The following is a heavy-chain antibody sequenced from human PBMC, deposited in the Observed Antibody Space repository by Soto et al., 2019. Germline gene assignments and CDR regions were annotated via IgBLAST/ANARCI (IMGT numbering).Heavy chain of an antibody. V-gene: IGHV1-69*06. D-gene: IGHD3-22*01. CDR3: ARDEGGSGYQLDS. J-gene: IGHJ5*01. CDR2: IIPMFGTA. Sequence: QVQLVQSGAEVKKPGSSVKVSCKASGGTFSTYATSWVRQAPGPGLEWMGMIIPMFGTANYAQKFQGRVTITADKSTSTAYMELSSLISEDTAVYYCARDEGGSGYQLDSWGQGTLVTVSS. CDR1: GGTFSTYA.